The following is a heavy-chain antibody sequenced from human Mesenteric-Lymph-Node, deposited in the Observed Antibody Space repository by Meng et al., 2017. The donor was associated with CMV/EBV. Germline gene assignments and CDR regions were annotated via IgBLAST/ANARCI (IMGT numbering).Heavy chain of an antibody. CDR1: GFTFSSYG. CDR2: ISSDGSIK. Sequence: GESLKISCAASGFTFSSYGMHWVRQAPGKGLEWVAVISSDGSIKYYADSVKGRFTLSRDNSKNTLHLQMNSLRTEDTAVYYCARDKVVRGVTFARNPTADHYYGMDVWGQGTTVTVSS. V-gene: IGHV3-30*19. D-gene: IGHD3-10*01. CDR3: ARDKVVRGVTFARNPTADHYYGMDV. J-gene: IGHJ6*02.